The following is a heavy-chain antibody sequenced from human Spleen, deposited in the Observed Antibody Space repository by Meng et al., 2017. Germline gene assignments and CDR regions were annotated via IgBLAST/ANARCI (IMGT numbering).Heavy chain of an antibody. J-gene: IGHJ6*02. Sequence: SGPTLVKPTQTLTLTCTVSGFSLSTNSVGVGWIRQPPGKALEWLALIYWNDDKRYSPSLKSRLTITKDTSKNQVVLTMTNMDPVDTATYYCAHWYYYGSGSYWYYYGMDVWGQGTTVTVSS. V-gene: IGHV2-5*01. CDR1: GFSLSTNSVG. CDR2: IYWNDDK. CDR3: AHWYYYGSGSYWYYYGMDV. D-gene: IGHD3-10*01.